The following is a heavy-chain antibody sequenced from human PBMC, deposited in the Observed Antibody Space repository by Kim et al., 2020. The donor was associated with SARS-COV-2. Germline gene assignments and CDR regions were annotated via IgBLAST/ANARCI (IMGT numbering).Heavy chain of an antibody. CDR2: ISYDGSNK. Sequence: GGSLRLSCAASGFTFSSYGMHWVRQAPGKGLEWVAVISYDGSNKYYADSVKGRFTISRDNSKNTLYLQMNSLRAEDTAVYYCAKPIVYGDYNYYGMDVWGQGTTVTVSS. V-gene: IGHV3-30*18. CDR3: AKPIVYGDYNYYGMDV. J-gene: IGHJ6*02. D-gene: IGHD4-17*01. CDR1: GFTFSSYG.